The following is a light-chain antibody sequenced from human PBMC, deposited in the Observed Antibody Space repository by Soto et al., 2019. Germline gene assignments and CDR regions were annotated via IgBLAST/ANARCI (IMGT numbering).Light chain of an antibody. Sequence: EIVLTQSPGTLSLSPGERATLSCRASQSVSRSYLAWYQQKPGQAPRLLIYIASNRATGIPERFSGSGSGTDFSLTISRLEPEDLAVYYCQQGRTFGGETNVEIK. CDR2: IAS. J-gene: IGKJ4*01. CDR3: QQGRT. V-gene: IGKV3D-20*02. CDR1: QSVSRSY.